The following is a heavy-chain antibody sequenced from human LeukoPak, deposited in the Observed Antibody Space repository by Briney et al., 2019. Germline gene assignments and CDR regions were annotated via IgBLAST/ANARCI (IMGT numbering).Heavy chain of an antibody. J-gene: IGHJ4*02. CDR1: GFTFSSYA. CDR2: IRSKANSYAT. D-gene: IGHD2-15*01. V-gene: IGHV3-73*01. Sequence: PGGSLRLSCAASGFTFSSYAMHWVRQASGKGLEWVGRIRSKANSYATAYAASVKGRFTISRDDSKNTAYLQMNSLKTEDTAVYYCTNLGYCSGGSCHTSYLWGQGTLVTVSS. CDR3: TNLGYCSGGSCHTSYL.